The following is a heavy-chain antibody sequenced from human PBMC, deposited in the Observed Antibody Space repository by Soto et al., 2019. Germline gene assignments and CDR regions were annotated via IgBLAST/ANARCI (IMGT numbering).Heavy chain of an antibody. CDR1: GGTFSSYA. J-gene: IGHJ6*01. CDR3: ARAGDSGTEVYYYGMDV. D-gene: IGHD6-13*01. Sequence: ASVKVSCKASGGTFSSYAISWVRQAPGQGLEWMGGIIPIFGTANYAQKFQGRVTITADESTSTAYMELSSLRSEDTAVYYCARAGDSGTEVYYYGMDVWGQGTTVTVSS. CDR2: IIPIFGTA. V-gene: IGHV1-69*13.